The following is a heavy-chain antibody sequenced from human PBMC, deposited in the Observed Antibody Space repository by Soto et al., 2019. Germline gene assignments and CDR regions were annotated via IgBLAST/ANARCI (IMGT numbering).Heavy chain of an antibody. CDR3: AKNWNWGSLVH. CDR1: GYSISTDY. D-gene: IGHD7-27*01. V-gene: IGHV4-59*08. CDR2: IYYGGST. Sequence: PSETLSLTCTVSGYSISTDYWSWIRQSPGKGLEWIGFIYYGGSTNYNPSLKSRVTISVDTPKNQFSLKLSSVTAADTAVYYCAKNWNWGSLVHWGQGTLVTVPQ. J-gene: IGHJ4*02.